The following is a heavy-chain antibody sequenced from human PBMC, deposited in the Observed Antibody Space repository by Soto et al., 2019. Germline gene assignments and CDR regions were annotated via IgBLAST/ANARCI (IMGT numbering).Heavy chain of an antibody. Sequence: GGSLRLSCAASGFTFSSYWMHWVRQAPGKGLVWVSRINPDGGATNYADSVKGRFTISRDNAKNTLYLQMNSLRAEDTAVFYCGRGGSDSPMAPGYWGQGTLVTVSS. V-gene: IGHV3-74*01. CDR3: GRGGSDSPMAPGY. J-gene: IGHJ4*02. CDR2: INPDGGAT. CDR1: GFTFSSYW. D-gene: IGHD5-18*01.